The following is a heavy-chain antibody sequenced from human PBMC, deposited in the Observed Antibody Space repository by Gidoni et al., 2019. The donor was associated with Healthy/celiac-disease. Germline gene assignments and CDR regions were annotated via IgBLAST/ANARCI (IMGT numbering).Heavy chain of an antibody. D-gene: IGHD6-13*01. V-gene: IGHV4-39*01. J-gene: IGHJ5*02. CDR3: ARGSIAAAGGFDP. Sequence: QLQLQESGPGLVKPSETLSLTCTVSGCSISSSSYYWGWIRQPPGKGLEWIGRIHYSGSTYYNPSLKRRVTIAVDTSKNQFSLKLSSVTAADTAVYYCARGSIAAAGGFDPWGQGTLVTVSS. CDR2: IHYSGST. CDR1: GCSISSSSYY.